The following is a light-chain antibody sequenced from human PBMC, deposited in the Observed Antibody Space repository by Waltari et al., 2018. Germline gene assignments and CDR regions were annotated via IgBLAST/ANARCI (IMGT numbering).Light chain of an antibody. J-gene: IGLJ2*01. V-gene: IGLV2-23*01. CDR1: SSDLGGYNF. Sequence: QSALTQPASVSGPPGQSITISCTGTSSDLGGYNFVTWYQQHPGKAPKVLIYEGTKRPSGISNRFSGSKSGNTASLTISGLQAEDEADYYCCSYAGRITFVVFGGGTKLTVL. CDR2: EGT. CDR3: CSYAGRITFVV.